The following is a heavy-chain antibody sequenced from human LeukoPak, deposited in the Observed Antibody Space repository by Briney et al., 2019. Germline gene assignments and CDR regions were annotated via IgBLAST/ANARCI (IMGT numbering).Heavy chain of an antibody. V-gene: IGHV3-7*01. CDR2: IKQDGSET. Sequence: PGGSLTPSCAASGFTFSSYWMNWVRQAPGKGLEWVANIKQDGSETYYVDSVKGRFTISRDNAKESLYLRMNSLRAEDTAVYYCAGGGGWVFDYWGQGTPVTVSS. CDR3: AGGGGWVFDY. D-gene: IGHD6-19*01. J-gene: IGHJ4*02. CDR1: GFTFSSYW.